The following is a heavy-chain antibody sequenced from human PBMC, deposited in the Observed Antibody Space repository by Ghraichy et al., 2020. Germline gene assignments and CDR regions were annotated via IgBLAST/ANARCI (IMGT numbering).Heavy chain of an antibody. CDR2: IWYDGSNK. D-gene: IGHD1-26*01. V-gene: IGHV3-33*08. CDR3: VRVGVGATDGYYFDY. CDR1: GFTFSSYG. Sequence: GGSLRLSCAASGFTFSSYGMHWVRQAPGKGLEWVAVIWYDGSNKYYADSVKGRFTISRDNSKNTLYLQMNSLRAEDTAVYYCVRVGVGATDGYYFDYWGQGTLVTVSS. J-gene: IGHJ4*02.